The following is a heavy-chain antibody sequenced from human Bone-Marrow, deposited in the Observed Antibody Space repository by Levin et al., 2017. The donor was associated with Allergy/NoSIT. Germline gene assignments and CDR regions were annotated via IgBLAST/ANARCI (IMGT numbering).Heavy chain of an antibody. J-gene: IGHJ4*02. CDR3: ARDVDTSELFDC. D-gene: IGHD3-22*01. Sequence: PGGSLRLSCVASGFTFSNYGMHWVRQAPGKGLEWVAIIWYDGSNKYYGDSVKGRFTISRDNSKNTLFLQMNSLRAEDTAVYYCARDVDTSELFDCGGQGTLVTVAS. CDR1: GFTFSNYG. CDR2: IWYDGSNK. V-gene: IGHV3-33*01.